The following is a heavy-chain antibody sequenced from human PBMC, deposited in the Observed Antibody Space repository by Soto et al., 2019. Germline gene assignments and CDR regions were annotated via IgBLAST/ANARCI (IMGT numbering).Heavy chain of an antibody. J-gene: IGHJ3*02. D-gene: IGHD3-22*01. CDR2: IYYSGST. V-gene: IGHV4-59*01. Sequence: QVQLQESGPGLVKPSETLSLTCTVSGGSISSYYWSWIRQPPGKGLEWIGYIYYSGSTNYNPSLKRRVTISVDTSKIQFSLKLSSGTAADTAVYYCARGYYYDSSGYSAFGAFDIWGQATMVTVSS. CDR1: GGSISSYY. CDR3: ARGYYYDSSGYSAFGAFDI.